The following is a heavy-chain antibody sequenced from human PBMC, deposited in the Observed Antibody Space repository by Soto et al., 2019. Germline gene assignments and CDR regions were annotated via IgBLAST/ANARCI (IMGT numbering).Heavy chain of an antibody. Sequence: SETLSLSCTVSADSSTISSSYWGWLRQPPGKGLQWIGSSSYNGGTFYNPSLKGRGALSVDTSKKQSSLQVPSVTAADTAMYFCARQLIDVVRTGFDYWGQASPVP. CDR2: SSYNGGT. D-gene: IGHD3-16*01. V-gene: IGHV4-39*01. CDR1: ADSSTISSSY. CDR3: ARQLIDVVRTGFDY. J-gene: IGHJ4*02.